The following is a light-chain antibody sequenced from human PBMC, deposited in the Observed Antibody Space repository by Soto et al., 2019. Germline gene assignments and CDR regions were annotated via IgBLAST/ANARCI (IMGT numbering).Light chain of an antibody. J-gene: IGLJ2*01. V-gene: IGLV2-14*01. CDR3: SSYTSSSTPVV. CDR2: DVS. Sequence: QSALPQPASVSGSPGQSITISCTGTSSDVGGYNYVSWYQQHPGESPQLMIYDVSNRPSGVSNRFSGSKSGNTAYLTISGLQAEDEADYYCSSYTSSSTPVVFGGGTKLTVL. CDR1: SSDVGGYNY.